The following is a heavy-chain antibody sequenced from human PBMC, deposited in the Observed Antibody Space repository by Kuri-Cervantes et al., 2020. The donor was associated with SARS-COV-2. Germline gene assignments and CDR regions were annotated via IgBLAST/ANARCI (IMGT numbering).Heavy chain of an antibody. CDR3: ARSPYDFLSGYYTGYYYYYGMDV. V-gene: IGHV3-15*07. D-gene: IGHD3-3*01. CDR2: IKSKTDGGTT. J-gene: IGHJ6*02. CDR1: GFTFSNAW. Sequence: GGSLRLSCAASGFTFSNAWMNWVRQAPGKGLEWVGRIKSKTDGGTTDYAAPVKGRFTISRDDSKNTLYLQMSSLKTEDTAVYYCARSPYDFLSGYYTGYYYYYGMDVWGQGTTVTVSS.